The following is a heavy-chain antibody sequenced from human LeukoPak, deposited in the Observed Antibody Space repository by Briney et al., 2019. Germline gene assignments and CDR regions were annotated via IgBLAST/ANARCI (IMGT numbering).Heavy chain of an antibody. Sequence: SETLSLTCTVSVYSISSGYYWGWIRQPPGKGLEWTGSIDYSGSSYYHPSLKRRITISVDTSKNQLSLKLSSVTAADTAVYYCAREGLAMVRGVIPKEAWGWFDPWGQGTLVTVSS. CDR3: AREGLAMVRGVIPKEAWGWFDP. CDR2: IDYSGSS. V-gene: IGHV4-38-2*02. CDR1: VYSISSGYY. D-gene: IGHD3-10*01. J-gene: IGHJ5*02.